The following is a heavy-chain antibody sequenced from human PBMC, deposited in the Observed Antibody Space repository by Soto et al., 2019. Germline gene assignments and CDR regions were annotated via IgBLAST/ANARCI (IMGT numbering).Heavy chain of an antibody. CDR1: GGTFSSYA. CDR2: IIPIFGTA. D-gene: IGHD5-18*01. J-gene: IGHJ6*02. V-gene: IGHV1-69*13. Sequence: SVKVSCKASGGTFSSYAISWVRQAPGQGLEWMGGIIPIFGTANYAQKFQGRVTITADESTSTAYMELSSLRSEDTAVYYCARAGVRRYSYGLNGMDVWGQGTTVTVSS. CDR3: ARAGVRRYSYGLNGMDV.